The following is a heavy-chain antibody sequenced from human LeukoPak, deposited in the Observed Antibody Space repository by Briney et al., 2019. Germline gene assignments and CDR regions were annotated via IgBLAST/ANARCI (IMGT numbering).Heavy chain of an antibody. D-gene: IGHD3-10*01. J-gene: IGHJ4*02. CDR3: ASMGMTQEYFDY. CDR2: IYHSGST. CDR1: GVSISSSNW. Sequence: SETLSLTCAVSGVSISSSNWWSWVRQPPGKGLEWIGEIYHSGSTNYNPSLKSRVTISVDKSKNQFSLKLSSVTAADTAVYYCASMGMTQEYFDYWGQGTLVTVSS. V-gene: IGHV4-4*02.